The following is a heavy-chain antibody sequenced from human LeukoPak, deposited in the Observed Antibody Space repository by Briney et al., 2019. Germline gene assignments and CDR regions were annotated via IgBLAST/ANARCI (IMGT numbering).Heavy chain of an antibody. Sequence: GGSLRLSCAASGFTFSSYGMHWVRQAPGKGLEWVSAISGSGGSTYYADSVKGRFTISRDNSKNTLYLQRNSLRAEDTAVYYCAKVKAAAGTYYWGQGTLVTVSS. CDR3: AKVKAAAGTYY. CDR1: GFTFSSYG. D-gene: IGHD6-13*01. CDR2: ISGSGGST. V-gene: IGHV3-23*01. J-gene: IGHJ4*02.